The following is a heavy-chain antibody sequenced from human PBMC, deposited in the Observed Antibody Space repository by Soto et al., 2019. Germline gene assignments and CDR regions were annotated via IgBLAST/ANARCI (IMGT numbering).Heavy chain of an antibody. D-gene: IGHD7-27*01. J-gene: IGHJ6*02. CDR3: AKVGSGADYYYYRLDV. CDR1: GLTFRSYA. V-gene: IGHV3-23*01. Sequence: GGSLRLSCAASGLTFRSYAISWVRQAPRKGLEWVSGISGSGGTTYYADSVKGRFTISRDNSKNTVYLQMKRLRADDTAVYYCAKVGSGADYYYYRLDVWGQGTTVTVSS. CDR2: ISGSGGTT.